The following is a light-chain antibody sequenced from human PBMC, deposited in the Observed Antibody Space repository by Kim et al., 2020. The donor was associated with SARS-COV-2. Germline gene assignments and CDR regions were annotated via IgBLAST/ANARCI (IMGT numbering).Light chain of an antibody. CDR3: YSAADDNWV. V-gene: IGLV3-27*01. CDR2: KDT. Sequence: SYVLTQPSSVSVSPGQTARITCSGDVLAKRYTRWFQQKPGQAPVLLIYKDTERPSGIPERFSGSSSGTTVTLTISGAQVEDEADYYCYSAADDNWV. CDR1: VLAKRY. J-gene: IGLJ3*02.